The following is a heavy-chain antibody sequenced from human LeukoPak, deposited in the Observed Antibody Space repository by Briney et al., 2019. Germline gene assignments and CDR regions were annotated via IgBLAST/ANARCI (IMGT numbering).Heavy chain of an antibody. V-gene: IGHV4-59*01. CDR1: GDSIKNYY. CDR2: IYYTGST. Sequence: SETLSLTCTVSGDSIKNYYWSWIRQSPGKGLEWLGYIYYTGSTDYNPSLKTRVTISVDTSKHQVSLRLSSVTAADTAVYYCARSGGKSQGLAFDYWGQGALVTVSS. J-gene: IGHJ4*02. CDR3: ARSGGKSQGLAFDY. D-gene: IGHD4-23*01.